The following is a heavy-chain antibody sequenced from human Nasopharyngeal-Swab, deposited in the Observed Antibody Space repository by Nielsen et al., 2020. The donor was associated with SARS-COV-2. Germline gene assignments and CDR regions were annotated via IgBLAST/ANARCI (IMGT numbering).Heavy chain of an antibody. CDR1: GGSVSSGSYY. V-gene: IGHV4-61*01. Sequence: SETLSLTCTFSGGSVSSGSYYWICILQPPGKGLEWIGYIYYSGSTNYNPSLKSRVTISVDTSKNQFSLKLSSVTAADTAVYYCARGRAYCGGDCYSRFDYWGKGTLVTVSS. CDR3: ARGRAYCGGDCYSRFDY. J-gene: IGHJ4*02. D-gene: IGHD2-21*02. CDR2: IYYSGST.